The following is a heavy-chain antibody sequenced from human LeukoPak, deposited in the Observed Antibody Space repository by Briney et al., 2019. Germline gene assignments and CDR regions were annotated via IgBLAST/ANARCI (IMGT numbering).Heavy chain of an antibody. V-gene: IGHV1-18*04. D-gene: IGHD3-22*01. Sequence: ASVKVSCKASGYTFTGYYMHWVRHAPGQGLEWMGWISAYNGNTNYAQKLQGRVTMTTDTSTSTAYMELRSLRSDDTAVYYCARDPVYYDSSGYYGLDYWGQGTLVTVSS. J-gene: IGHJ4*02. CDR1: GYTFTGYY. CDR3: ARDPVYYDSSGYYGLDY. CDR2: ISAYNGNT.